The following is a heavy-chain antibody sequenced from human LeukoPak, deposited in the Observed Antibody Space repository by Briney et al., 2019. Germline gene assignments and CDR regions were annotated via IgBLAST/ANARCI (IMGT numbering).Heavy chain of an antibody. CDR2: IYSGGST. D-gene: IGHD6-19*01. V-gene: IGHV3-53*01. Sequence: GGSLRLSCAASGFTFSSYWMNWVRQAPGKGLVWVSVIYSGGSTYYADSVKGRFTISRDNSKNTLYLQMNSLRAEDTAVYYCARVGGYSSGPDYWGQGTLVTVFS. J-gene: IGHJ4*02. CDR3: ARVGGYSSGPDY. CDR1: GFTFSSYW.